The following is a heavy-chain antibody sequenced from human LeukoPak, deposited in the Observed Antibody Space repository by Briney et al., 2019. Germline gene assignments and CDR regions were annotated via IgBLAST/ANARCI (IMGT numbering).Heavy chain of an antibody. J-gene: IGHJ4*02. Sequence: PGGSPRLSCAASGFTFSSYSMNWVRQAPGRGLEWVSYISSSSSTIYYADSVKGRFTISRDNAKNSLYLQMNSLRAEDTAVYYCARLLPGYSSSSNDFDYWAREPWSPSPQ. V-gene: IGHV3-48*04. CDR3: ARLLPGYSSSSNDFDY. CDR1: GFTFSSYS. D-gene: IGHD6-6*01. CDR2: ISSSSSTI.